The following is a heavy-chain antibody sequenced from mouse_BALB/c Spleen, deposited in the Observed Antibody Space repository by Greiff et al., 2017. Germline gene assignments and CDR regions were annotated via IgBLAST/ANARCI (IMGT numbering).Heavy chain of an antibody. CDR3: ARHGYYGRPHAMDY. CDR1: GFAFSSYD. CDR2: ISSGGGST. V-gene: IGHV5-12-1*01. J-gene: IGHJ4*01. D-gene: IGHD1-1*01. Sequence: EVQGVESGGGLVKPGGSLKLSCAASGFAFSSYDMSWVRQTPEKRLEWVAYISSGGGSTYYPDTVKGRFTISRDNAKNTLYLQMSSLKSEDTAMYYCARHGYYGRPHAMDYWGQGTSVTVSS.